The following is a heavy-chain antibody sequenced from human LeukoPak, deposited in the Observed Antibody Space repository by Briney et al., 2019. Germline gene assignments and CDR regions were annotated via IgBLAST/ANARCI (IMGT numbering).Heavy chain of an antibody. V-gene: IGHV3-23*01. J-gene: IGHJ3*02. CDR3: VRRAATVTSPWGAFDI. Sequence: GGSLRLSCAASGFAFSSHVMNWVRQAPGKGLEWVSSVSGSQDKTYYADSVKGRFTISRDHSKNTLFLQMDSPRADDAATYYCVRRAATVTSPWGAFDIWGQGTMVTVSS. D-gene: IGHD4-17*01. CDR2: VSGSQDKT. CDR1: GFAFSSHV.